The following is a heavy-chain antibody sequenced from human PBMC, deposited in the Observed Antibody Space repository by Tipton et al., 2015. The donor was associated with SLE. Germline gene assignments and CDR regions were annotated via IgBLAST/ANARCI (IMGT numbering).Heavy chain of an antibody. D-gene: IGHD5-18*01. CDR2: IYYSGST. CDR3: ARLLRGYSYGWNAFDI. Sequence: TLSLTCTVSGGSISTSTYYWGWIRQPPGKGLEWIASIYYSGSTNYNPSLKSRVTISVDTSKNQFSLKLSSVTAADTAVYYCARLLRGYSYGWNAFDIWGQGTMVTVSS. CDR1: GGSISTSTYY. V-gene: IGHV4-39*07. J-gene: IGHJ3*02.